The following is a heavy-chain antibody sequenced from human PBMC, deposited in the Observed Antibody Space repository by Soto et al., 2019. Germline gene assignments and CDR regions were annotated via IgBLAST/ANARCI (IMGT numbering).Heavy chain of an antibody. Sequence: VGSLRLSCAASGFTFSSYSMNWVRQAPGKGLEWISYISTTSSSIYYADSVKGRFTISRDNARNSLFLQMNSLRDEDTAVYYCARKGVAFDYWGQGAPVTVSS. D-gene: IGHD3-3*01. CDR3: ARKGVAFDY. J-gene: IGHJ4*02. CDR2: ISTTSSSI. CDR1: GFTFSSYS. V-gene: IGHV3-48*02.